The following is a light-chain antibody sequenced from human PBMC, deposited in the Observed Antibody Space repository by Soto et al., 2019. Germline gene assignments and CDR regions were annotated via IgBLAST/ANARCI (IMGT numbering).Light chain of an antibody. V-gene: IGKV3-20*01. CDR3: QQYGSSPPLN. CDR2: GAS. Sequence: EIVWTQSPGTLSLSPGERATLSCRASQSVSSNYLAWYQQKPGQAPRLLIYGASSRATGIPDRFSGSGSGTDFTLTISRLEPEDFVVYYCQQYGSSPPLNFGGGTKVDIK. CDR1: QSVSSNY. J-gene: IGKJ4*01.